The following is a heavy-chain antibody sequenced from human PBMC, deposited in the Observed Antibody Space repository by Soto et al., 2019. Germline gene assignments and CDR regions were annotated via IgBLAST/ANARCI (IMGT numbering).Heavy chain of an antibody. CDR3: AKSPLGYCSGGSCYPPHYFDY. CDR1: GFTFSNYA. V-gene: IGHV3-23*01. J-gene: IGHJ4*02. CDR2: VGGSGDST. D-gene: IGHD2-15*01. Sequence: EVQLLDSGGGLVQPGGSLRLSCAASGFTFSNYAMSWVRQAPGKGLEWVSGVGGSGDSTYYADSVKGRFTISRDNSKATQYLQIHSLRAEGTAVYYCAKSPLGYCSGGSCYPPHYFDYWGRGTLVTVSS.